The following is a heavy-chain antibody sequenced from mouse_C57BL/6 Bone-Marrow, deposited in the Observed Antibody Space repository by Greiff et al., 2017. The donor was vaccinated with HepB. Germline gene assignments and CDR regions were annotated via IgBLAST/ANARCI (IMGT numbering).Heavy chain of an antibody. CDR3: ARDTTVVLDY. D-gene: IGHD1-1*01. CDR1: GYSITSGYY. J-gene: IGHJ2*01. Sequence: EVQLVESGPGLVKPSQSLSLTCSVTGYSITSGYYWNWIRQFPGNQLEWMGYISYDGSNNYNPSLKNRISITRDTSKNQFFLKLNSVTTEDTATYYCARDTTVVLDYWGQGTTLTVSS. CDR2: ISYDGSN. V-gene: IGHV3-6*01.